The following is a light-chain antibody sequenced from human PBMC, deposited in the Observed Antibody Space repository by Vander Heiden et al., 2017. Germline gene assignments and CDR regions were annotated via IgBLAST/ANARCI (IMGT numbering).Light chain of an antibody. CDR1: KLGDKY. Sequence: SYELTQPPSVSVSPGQTASITCSGDKLGDKYACWYQQKPGQSPVLVIYQDSKRPSGSPERFSGSNSGNTATLTISGTQAMDEADYYCQAWDSGTAVVFGGGTKLTVL. J-gene: IGLJ2*01. CDR2: QDS. V-gene: IGLV3-1*01. CDR3: QAWDSGTAVV.